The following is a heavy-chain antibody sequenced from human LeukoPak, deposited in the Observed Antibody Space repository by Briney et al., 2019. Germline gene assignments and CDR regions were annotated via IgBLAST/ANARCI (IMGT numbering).Heavy chain of an antibody. CDR3: ARVLITMVRGVTPFDY. D-gene: IGHD3-10*01. Sequence: SETLSLTCAVYGGSFSGYYWSWIRQPPGKGLEWIEEINHSGSTNYNPSLKSRVTISVDTSKNQFSLKLSSVTAADTAVYHCARVLITMVRGVTPFDYWGQGTLVTVSS. J-gene: IGHJ4*02. V-gene: IGHV4-34*01. CDR2: INHSGST. CDR1: GGSFSGYY.